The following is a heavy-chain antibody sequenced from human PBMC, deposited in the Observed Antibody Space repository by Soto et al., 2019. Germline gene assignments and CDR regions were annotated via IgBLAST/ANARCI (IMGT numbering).Heavy chain of an antibody. Sequence: PSETLSLTCTVSGGSIDSGDYYWSWIRQPPGKGLEWIGYVYYSGTTNYNPFLKSRVTLSLDKSKNQFSLKMNSVTAADTAIYYCARARITMVREVIKYNMDVWGQ. D-gene: IGHD3-10*01. V-gene: IGHV4-61*08. CDR1: GGSIDSGDYY. J-gene: IGHJ6*02. CDR3: ARARITMVREVIKYNMDV. CDR2: VYYSGTT.